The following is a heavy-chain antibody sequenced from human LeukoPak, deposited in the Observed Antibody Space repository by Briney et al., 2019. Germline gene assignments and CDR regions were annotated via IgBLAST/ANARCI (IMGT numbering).Heavy chain of an antibody. CDR1: GGSISNYY. CDR2: IYYSGST. CDR3: ARHYYDSSGYYYFDY. J-gene: IGHJ4*02. D-gene: IGHD3-22*01. Sequence: KPSETLSLTCTVSGGSISNYYWSWIRQPPGKGLEWIGYIYYSGSTYYNPSLKSRVTISVDTSKNQFSLKLSSVTAADTAVYYCARHYYDSSGYYYFDYWGQGTLVTVSS. V-gene: IGHV4-59*08.